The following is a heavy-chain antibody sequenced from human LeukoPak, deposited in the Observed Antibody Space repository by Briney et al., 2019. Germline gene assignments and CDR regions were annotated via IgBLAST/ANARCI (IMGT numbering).Heavy chain of an antibody. CDR2: IYTSGST. CDR1: GGSISSYY. V-gene: IGHV4-4*07. CDR3: ARGPLIVVVPAASGPYNWFDP. Sequence: PSETLSLTCTVSGGSISSYYWSWIRQPAGKGLEWIGRIYTSGSTNYNPSLKSRVTMSVDTSKNQFSLKLSSVTAADTAVYYCARGPLIVVVPAASGPYNWFDPWGQGTLVTVSS. J-gene: IGHJ5*02. D-gene: IGHD2-2*01.